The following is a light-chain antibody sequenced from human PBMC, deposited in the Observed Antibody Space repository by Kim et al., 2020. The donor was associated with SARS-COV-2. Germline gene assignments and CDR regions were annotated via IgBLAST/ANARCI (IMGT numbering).Light chain of an antibody. CDR1: DIGSKS. CDR3: QVWISVCDYYV. J-gene: IGLJ1*01. Sequence: SYELTQPPSVSVAPGETARLTCGGDDIGSKSVHWYQQKPGQAPVLVIYYDRRRPAGIPERFSGSNSGNTATLTISRVEAEDEADYFCQVWISVCDYYVFG. V-gene: IGLV3-21*04. CDR2: YDR.